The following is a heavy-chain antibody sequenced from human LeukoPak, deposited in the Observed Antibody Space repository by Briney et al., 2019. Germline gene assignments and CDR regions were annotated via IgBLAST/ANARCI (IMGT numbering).Heavy chain of an antibody. CDR3: AILGATVTTGFLGWFDP. CDR1: GGSISSGGYY. CDR2: IYYSGST. J-gene: IGHJ5*02. D-gene: IGHD4-11*01. Sequence: SETLSLTCTVSGGSISSGGYYWSWIRQHPGKGLEWIGYIYYSGSTYYNPSLKSRVTISVDTSKNQFSLKLSSVTAADTAVYYCAILGATVTTGFLGWFDPWGQGTLVTVSS. V-gene: IGHV4-31*03.